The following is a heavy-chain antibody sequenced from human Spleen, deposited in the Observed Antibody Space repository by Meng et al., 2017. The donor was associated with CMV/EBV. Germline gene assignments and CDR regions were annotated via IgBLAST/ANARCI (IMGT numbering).Heavy chain of an antibody. J-gene: IGHJ6*02. V-gene: IGHV3-21*01. CDR2: ISSSSSYI. Sequence: GGSLRLSCAASGFTFSSYSMNWVRQAPGKGLEWVSSISSSSSYIYYADSVKGRFTISRDNAKNSLYLQMNSLRAEDTAVYYCARVGGYCSSTGCNRYYYHGMDVWGQGTTVTVSS. CDR1: GFTFSSYS. CDR3: ARVGGYCSSTGCNRYYYHGMDV. D-gene: IGHD2-2*01.